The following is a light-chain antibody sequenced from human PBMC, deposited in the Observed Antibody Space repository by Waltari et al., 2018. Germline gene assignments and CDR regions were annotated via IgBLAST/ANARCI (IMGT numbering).Light chain of an antibody. J-gene: IGKJ2*03. CDR3: QQYYTAPYS. V-gene: IGKV4-1*01. CDR1: QSVYYNSNNKHY. CDR2: WAS. Sequence: DIVMTQSPDSLAVSLGARATITCKSSQSVYYNSNNKHYLAWYQQKVGQPLKLLIYWASSRESGVPDRFSGSVSGTDFTLSISSLQAEDVAVYYCQQYYTAPYSFGQGTKLEIK.